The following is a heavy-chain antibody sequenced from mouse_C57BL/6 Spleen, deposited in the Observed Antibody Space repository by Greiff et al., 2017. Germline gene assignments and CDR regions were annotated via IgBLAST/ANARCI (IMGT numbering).Heavy chain of an antibody. CDR1: GFTFSNYW. CDR2: IRLKSDNYAT. V-gene: IGHV6-3*01. Sequence: EVKVEESGGGLVQPGGSMKLSCVASGFTFSNYWMNWVRQSPEKGLEWVAQIRLKSDNYATHYAESVKGRFTISRDDSKSSVYLQMNNLRAEDTGIYYCTDDYGDGFAYWGQGTLVTVSA. D-gene: IGHD2-4*01. J-gene: IGHJ3*01. CDR3: TDDYGDGFAY.